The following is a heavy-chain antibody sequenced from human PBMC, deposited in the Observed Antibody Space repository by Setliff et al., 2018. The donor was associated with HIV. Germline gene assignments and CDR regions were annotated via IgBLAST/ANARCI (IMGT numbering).Heavy chain of an antibody. CDR1: GYSISSGYY. D-gene: IGHD3-10*01. CDR2: IYHSGGT. J-gene: IGHJ6*02. V-gene: IGHV4-38-2*02. CDR3: ARDRGYGSGSYYRRDYYYYYGMDV. Sequence: SETLSLTCAVSGYSISSGYYWGWIRQPPGRGLEWIGNIYHSGGTHYNPSLRSRVTISVDTSKNHFSLKLSSVTAADTAVFYCARDRGYGSGSYYRRDYYYYYGMDVWGQGTTVTVSS.